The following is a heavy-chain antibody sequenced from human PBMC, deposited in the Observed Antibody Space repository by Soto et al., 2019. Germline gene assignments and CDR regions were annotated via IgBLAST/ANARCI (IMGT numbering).Heavy chain of an antibody. D-gene: IGHD3-10*01. CDR3: AVSYGSGSYYSEFDY. Sequence: GASVKVSCRASGYTFTSYGISWVRQAPGQGLEWMGWISAYNGNTNYAQKLQGRVTMTTDTSTSTAYMELRSLRSDDTAVYYCAVSYGSGSYYSEFDYWGQGTLVTGSS. J-gene: IGHJ4*02. V-gene: IGHV1-18*01. CDR1: GYTFTSYG. CDR2: ISAYNGNT.